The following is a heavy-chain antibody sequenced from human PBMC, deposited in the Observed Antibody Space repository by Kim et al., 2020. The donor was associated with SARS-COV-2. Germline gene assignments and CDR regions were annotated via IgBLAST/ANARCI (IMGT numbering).Heavy chain of an antibody. CDR3: AKDQGGCTTTSCSAFYM. Sequence: GGSLRLSCVGAGVSFYNYAVTWVRQAPGKGPEWVSTIRGNGGSPYYADSVRGRFSISRDDSKNAVYLQMNRLRVDDTAVYFCAKDQGGCTTTSCSAFYM. CDR2: IRGNGGSP. CDR1: GVSFYNYA. D-gene: IGHD2-2*01. V-gene: IGHV3-23*01. J-gene: IGHJ6*03.